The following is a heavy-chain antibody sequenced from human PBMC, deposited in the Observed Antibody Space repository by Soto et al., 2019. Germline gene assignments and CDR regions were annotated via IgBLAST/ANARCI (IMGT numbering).Heavy chain of an antibody. CDR1: GFTFSNYA. J-gene: IGHJ4*02. Sequence: GGSLRLSCAASGFTFSNYAMSWVRQAPGQGLEWVSGISGSGERTRYADSVKGRFTISRDNSKNTLYLQMNSLRAEDAAIYYCAKAYSSSWYGFDYWGQGTQVTVSS. V-gene: IGHV3-23*01. D-gene: IGHD6-13*01. CDR3: AKAYSSSWYGFDY. CDR2: ISGSGERT.